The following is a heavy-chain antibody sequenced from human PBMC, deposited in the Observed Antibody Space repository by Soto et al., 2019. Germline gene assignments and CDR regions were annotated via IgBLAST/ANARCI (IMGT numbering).Heavy chain of an antibody. CDR1: GFTFSMFA. CDR3: AKERNFWSGTAGFDS. J-gene: IGHJ5*01. V-gene: IGHV3-23*01. D-gene: IGHD3-3*01. Sequence: GGSLRLSCVGSGFTFSMFAMSWVRQAPGKGLEWISSISGSGGSTHYADSVKGRFTVSRDNSKTTVFLQMNSLRTEDTAVYFCAKERNFWSGTAGFDSWGQGSPVTVSS. CDR2: ISGSGGST.